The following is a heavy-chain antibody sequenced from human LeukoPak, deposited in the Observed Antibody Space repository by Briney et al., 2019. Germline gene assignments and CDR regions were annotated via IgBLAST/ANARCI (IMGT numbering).Heavy chain of an antibody. V-gene: IGHV3-15*01. D-gene: IGHD2-15*01. J-gene: IGHJ6*02. CDR1: GFTFSNAW. Sequence: PGGSLRLSCAASGFTFSNAWMSWVRQAPGKGLEWVGRIKSKTDGGTTDYAAPVEGRFTISRDDSKNTLYLQMNSLKTEDTAVYYCTTGPPIYCSGGSCHQTLYYYYGMDVWGQGTTVTVSS. CDR3: TTGPPIYCSGGSCHQTLYYYYGMDV. CDR2: IKSKTDGGTT.